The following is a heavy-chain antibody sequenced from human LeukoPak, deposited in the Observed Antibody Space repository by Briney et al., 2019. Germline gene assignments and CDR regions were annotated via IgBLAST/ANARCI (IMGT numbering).Heavy chain of an antibody. D-gene: IGHD4-17*01. Sequence: SETLSLTCTVSGGSIRSSYYYWGWIRQPPGKGLEWIGSIYDSGSTYYNPSLKSRVTISVDTSKNQFSLKLSSVTAADTAVYYCARHSIYYGDYRGVQYYFDYWGQGTLVTVSS. CDR1: GGSIRSSYYY. J-gene: IGHJ4*02. CDR2: IYDSGST. CDR3: ARHSIYYGDYRGVQYYFDY. V-gene: IGHV4-39*01.